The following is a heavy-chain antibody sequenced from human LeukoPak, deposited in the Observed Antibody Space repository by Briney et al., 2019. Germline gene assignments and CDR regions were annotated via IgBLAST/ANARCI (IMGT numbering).Heavy chain of an antibody. CDR2: IYYSGST. CDR3: ARGADSSGYYSIFYFGY. V-gene: IGHV4-59*01. CDR1: GGPISSYY. J-gene: IGHJ4*02. Sequence: SETLSLTCTVSGGPISSYYWNWIRQPPGKGLEWIGYIYYSGSTNYNPSLKSRVTISVDTSKNQFSLKLSSVTAADTAVYYCARGADSSGYYSIFYFGYWGQGTLVTVSS. D-gene: IGHD3-22*01.